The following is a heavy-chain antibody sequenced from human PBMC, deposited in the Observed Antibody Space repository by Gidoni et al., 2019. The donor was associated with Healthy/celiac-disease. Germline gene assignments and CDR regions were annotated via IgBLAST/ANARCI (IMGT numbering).Heavy chain of an antibody. D-gene: IGHD3-3*01. Sequence: EVQLVESGGGLVQPGRSLLLSCAPPVFPLDDYALPCVRQAPGKGLEWVSGISWNSGSIGYADSVKGRFTISRDNAKNSLYLQMNSLRAEDTALYYCAKGPYYDFWSGYYKTRYFDLWGRGTLVTVSS. CDR3: AKGPYYDFWSGYYKTRYFDL. CDR1: VFPLDDYA. J-gene: IGHJ2*01. V-gene: IGHV3-9*01. CDR2: ISWNSGSI.